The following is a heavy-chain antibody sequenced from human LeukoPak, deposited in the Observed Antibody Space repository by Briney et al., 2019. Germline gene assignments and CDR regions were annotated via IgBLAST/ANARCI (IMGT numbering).Heavy chain of an antibody. CDR2: ISGSSRYT. J-gene: IGHJ4*02. CDR3: ARVGTSGSPIDY. CDR1: GFTFSDYY. D-gene: IGHD3-10*01. V-gene: IGHV3-11*05. Sequence: KTGGSLRLSCAASGFTFSDYYMSWIRQAPGKGLEWPSYISGSSRYTDYADSVKGRFTISRDNAKSSLYLQMNSLRAEDSAVFYCARVGTSGSPIDYWGRGTLVTVSS.